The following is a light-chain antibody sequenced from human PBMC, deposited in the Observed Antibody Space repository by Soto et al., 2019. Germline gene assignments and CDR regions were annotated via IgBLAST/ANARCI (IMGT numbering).Light chain of an antibody. CDR1: RNISFY. V-gene: IGKV1-39*01. J-gene: IGKJ3*01. CDR3: QQSQDTTFT. Sequence: DIKMTQSPSTLSASVGDRVTITCRASRNISFYLNWYQQRPGKVPRLLIYKASTLQSGVPSRFSGGGAGTTFTLAIAGVQREDFATYFCQQSQDTTFTFGPGTQVDV. CDR2: KAS.